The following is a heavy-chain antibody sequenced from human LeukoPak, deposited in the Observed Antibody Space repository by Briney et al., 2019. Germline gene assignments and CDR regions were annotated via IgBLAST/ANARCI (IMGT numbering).Heavy chain of an antibody. J-gene: IGHJ4*02. D-gene: IGHD4-17*01. Sequence: ASVKVSCKASGYTFTMYGVSWVRQAPGQGLEWMGWINPNSGGTNYAQKFQGRVTLTRDTSISTAYMELSRLRSDDTAVYYCARDYGDYPSDYWGQGTLVTVSS. CDR3: ARDYGDYPSDY. CDR1: GYTFTMYG. CDR2: INPNSGGT. V-gene: IGHV1-2*02.